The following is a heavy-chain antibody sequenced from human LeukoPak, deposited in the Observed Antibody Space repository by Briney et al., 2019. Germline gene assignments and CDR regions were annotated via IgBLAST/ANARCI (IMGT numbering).Heavy chain of an antibody. Sequence: VASVKVSCKSSGGTFSSYAIRWVRQAPGQGLEWMGRIIPILGIANYAQKFQGRVTITADKTTSTAYMELSSLRSEDTAVYYCARTAPRYCSSTSCGDYNYYGMDVWGQGTTVTVSS. J-gene: IGHJ6*02. V-gene: IGHV1-69*04. CDR2: IIPILGIA. D-gene: IGHD2-2*01. CDR3: ARTAPRYCSSTSCGDYNYYGMDV. CDR1: GGTFSSYA.